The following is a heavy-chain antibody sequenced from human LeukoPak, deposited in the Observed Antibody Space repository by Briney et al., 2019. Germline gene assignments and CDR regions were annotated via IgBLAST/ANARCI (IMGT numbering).Heavy chain of an antibody. J-gene: IGHJ5*02. CDR2: IYTSGST. V-gene: IGHV4-4*07. D-gene: IGHD5-12*01. CDR1: GGSISSYY. CDR3: ARTKGGYDSFWFDP. Sequence: SETLSLTCTVFGGSISSYYSRWIRQPAGKGLEWIGRIYTSGSTNYNPSLKSRVTMSVDTSKNQFSLKLSSVTAADTAVYYRARTKGGYDSFWFDPWGQGTLVTVSS.